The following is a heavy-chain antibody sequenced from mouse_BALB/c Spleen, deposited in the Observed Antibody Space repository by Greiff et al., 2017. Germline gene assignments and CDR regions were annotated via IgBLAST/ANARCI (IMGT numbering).Heavy chain of an antibody. Sequence: VQLQHSGAELVKPGASVKLSCTASGFNIKDTYMHWVKQRPEQGLEWIGRIDPANGNTKYDPKFQGKATITADTSSNTAYLQLSSLTSEDTAVYYCAPAYYGYVGFAYWGQGTLVTVSA. CDR2: IDPANGNT. CDR1: GFNIKDTY. V-gene: IGHV14-3*02. CDR3: APAYYGYVGFAY. D-gene: IGHD1-2*01. J-gene: IGHJ3*01.